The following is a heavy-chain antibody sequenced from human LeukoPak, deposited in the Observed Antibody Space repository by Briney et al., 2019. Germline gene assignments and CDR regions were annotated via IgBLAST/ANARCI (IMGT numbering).Heavy chain of an antibody. CDR1: GFTFSSYA. V-gene: IGHV3-23*01. Sequence: GGSLRLSCAASGFTFSSYAMSWVRQAPGKGLEWVSAISGSGGSTYYADSVKGRFTISRDNSKNTLYLQMNSPRAEDTAVYYCAKDPSRRVATISTRLDYWGQGTLVTVSS. CDR2: ISGSGGST. J-gene: IGHJ4*02. D-gene: IGHD5-12*01. CDR3: AKDPSRRVATISTRLDY.